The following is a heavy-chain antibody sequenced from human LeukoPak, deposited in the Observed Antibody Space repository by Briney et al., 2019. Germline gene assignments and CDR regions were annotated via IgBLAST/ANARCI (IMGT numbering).Heavy chain of an antibody. CDR2: IYSGGST. V-gene: IGHV3-66*01. CDR3: TRAKGIAVAGPFYYGMDV. J-gene: IGHJ6*02. Sequence: GGSLRLSCVPSGFTVSNDYMSCVRQAPGKGLEWGSGIYSGGSTYYADSVKGRFTISRDKSKNTLYLQMNSLRAEDTAVYYCTRAKGIAVAGPFYYGMDVWGQGTTVTVSS. D-gene: IGHD6-19*01. CDR1: GFTVSNDY.